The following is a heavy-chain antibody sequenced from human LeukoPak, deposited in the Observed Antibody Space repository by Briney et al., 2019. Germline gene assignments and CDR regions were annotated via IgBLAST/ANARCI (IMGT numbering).Heavy chain of an antibody. D-gene: IGHD6-13*01. J-gene: IGHJ4*02. CDR2: IHFAGGD. CDR1: GDSISSYY. V-gene: IGHV4-4*07. CDR3: ARAAAAGTGEIDY. Sequence: PSETLSLTCSVSGDSISSYYWSWIRQPAGKGLEWIGRIHFAGGDSYNPSLKNRVTMSVDTSKNQLSLNLTSVTAADTAVYYCARAAAAGTGEIDYWGQGTLVTVSS.